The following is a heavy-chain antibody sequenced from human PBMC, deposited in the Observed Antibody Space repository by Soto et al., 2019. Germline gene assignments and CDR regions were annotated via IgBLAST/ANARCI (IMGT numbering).Heavy chain of an antibody. D-gene: IGHD3-10*01. V-gene: IGHV1-69*01. J-gene: IGHJ3*02. CDR1: GVSFSTYG. CDR3: ARVGVDVSITTVRNGAFDI. Sequence: QVQLVQSGAEMKKPGSSVKVSCTASGVSFSTYGISWVRQAPGKGLEWMGGFIPVFTTANYAQKFQGRVSITADQSTYTSSMELRSLGSEPTALSFCARVGVDVSITTVRNGAFDIWGQGTVVTVSS. CDR2: FIPVFTTA.